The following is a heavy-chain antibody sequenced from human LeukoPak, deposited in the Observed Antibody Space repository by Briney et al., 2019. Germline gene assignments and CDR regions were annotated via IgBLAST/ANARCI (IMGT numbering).Heavy chain of an antibody. J-gene: IGHJ4*02. CDR1: GFTFTTFW. Sequence: GESLKISCEGSGFTFTTFWIGWVRQMPGKGLEWMGIIWPGDSDTRYSPSFQGQVTISADKSISAAYLQWSSLKASDTAMYYCAITTYGDYRYWGQGTLVTVSS. CDR2: IWPGDSDT. CDR3: AITTYGDYRY. V-gene: IGHV5-51*01. D-gene: IGHD4-17*01.